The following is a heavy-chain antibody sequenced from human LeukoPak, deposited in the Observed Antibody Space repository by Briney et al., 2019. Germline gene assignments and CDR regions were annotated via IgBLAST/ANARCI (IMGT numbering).Heavy chain of an antibody. CDR1: GYTFTSYY. CDR2: INPSGGST. CDR3: ARGVEFGELYFDY. V-gene: IGHV1-46*01. J-gene: IGHJ4*02. D-gene: IGHD3-10*01. Sequence: GASVKVSCKASGYTFTSYYMHWVRQAPGQGLEWMGIINPSGGSTSYAQKFQGRVTMTRDTSISTAYMELSRLRSDDTAVYYCARGVEFGELYFDYWGQGTLVTVSS.